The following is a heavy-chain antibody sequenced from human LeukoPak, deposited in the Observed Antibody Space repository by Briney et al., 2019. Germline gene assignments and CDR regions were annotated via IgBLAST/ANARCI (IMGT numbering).Heavy chain of an antibody. V-gene: IGHV4-39*01. CDR3: ARLRDDNTGWYYFDS. CDR1: GASISSGRYY. Sequence: SETLSLTCNVSGASISSGRYYWGWVRQAPGKGLEWIGTMYYSGSTYYSPSLKSRVTVSVDTSKNQLSLNLTSVTAADTALYYCARLRDDNTGWYYFDSWGQGTLVTVSS. D-gene: IGHD6-19*01. CDR2: MYYSGST. J-gene: IGHJ4*02.